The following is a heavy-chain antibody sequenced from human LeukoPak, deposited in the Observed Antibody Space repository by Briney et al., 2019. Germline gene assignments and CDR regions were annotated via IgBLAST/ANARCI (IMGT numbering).Heavy chain of an antibody. D-gene: IGHD3-3*01. CDR3: ARVRSYYDFWSGYLSLDY. CDR2: ISAYNGNT. J-gene: IGHJ4*02. CDR1: GYTFTSYG. V-gene: IGHV1-18*01. Sequence: ASVKVSCKASGYTFTSYGISWVRQAPGQGLEWMGWISAYNGNTSYAQKLQGRVTMTTDTSTSTAYMELRSLRSDDTAVYYCARVRSYYDFWSGYLSLDYWGQGTLVTVSS.